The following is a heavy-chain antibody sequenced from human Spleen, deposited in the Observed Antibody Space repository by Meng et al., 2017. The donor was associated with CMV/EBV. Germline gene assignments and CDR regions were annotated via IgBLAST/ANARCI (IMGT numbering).Heavy chain of an antibody. D-gene: IGHD1-20*01. CDR3: ARDSITGSLSDVEY. CDR2: ISYDGSHK. J-gene: IGHJ4*02. CDR1: GFTFSDYA. V-gene: IGHV3-30*01. Sequence: ASGFTFSDYAMHWVRQAPGKGLEWVAVISYDGSHKYYADSVKGRFTISRDDSKNTLDLQMNSLRAEDTAVYYCARDSITGSLSDVEYWGQGTLVTVSS.